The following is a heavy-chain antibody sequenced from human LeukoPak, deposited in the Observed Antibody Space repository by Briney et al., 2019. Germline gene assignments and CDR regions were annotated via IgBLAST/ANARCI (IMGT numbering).Heavy chain of an antibody. J-gene: IGHJ6*02. CDR3: ARGAATVNYYYYYGMDV. CDR1: GGTFSSYA. D-gene: IGHD2-15*01. V-gene: IGHV1-69*04. CDR2: IIPILGIA. Sequence: SVKVSCKASGGTFSSYAISWVRQAPGQGLEWMGRIIPILGIANYAQKFQGRVTITADKSTSTAYMELSSLRSEDTAVHYCARGAATVNYYYYYGMDVWGQGTTVTVSS.